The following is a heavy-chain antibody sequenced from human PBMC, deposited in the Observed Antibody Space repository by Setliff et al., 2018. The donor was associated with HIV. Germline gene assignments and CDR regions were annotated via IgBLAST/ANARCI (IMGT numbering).Heavy chain of an antibody. J-gene: IGHJ4*02. CDR2: IYYSGST. CDR1: GGSISSSSYY. CDR3: ARGGGAVAGPFDY. Sequence: PSETLSLTCTVSGGSISSSSYYWGWIRQPPGKGLEWIGNIYYSGSTYYNPSLKSRVATSIDTSMNQFSLKLSSVTAADTTVYYCARGGGAVAGPFDYWGQGALVTVSS. D-gene: IGHD6-19*01. V-gene: IGHV4-39*01.